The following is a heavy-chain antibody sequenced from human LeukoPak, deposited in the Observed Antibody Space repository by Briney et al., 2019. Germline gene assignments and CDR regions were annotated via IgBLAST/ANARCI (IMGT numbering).Heavy chain of an antibody. J-gene: IGHJ4*02. CDR3: ARDGIVATITFAFDY. D-gene: IGHD5-12*01. CDR2: ISAYNGNT. CDR1: GYTFTSYG. Sequence: ASVKVSCKASGYTFTSYGISWVRQAPGQGLEWKGWISAYNGNTNYAQKLQGRVTMTTDTSTSTAYMELGSLGSDDTAVYCCARDGIVATITFAFDYWGQGTLVTVSS. V-gene: IGHV1-18*01.